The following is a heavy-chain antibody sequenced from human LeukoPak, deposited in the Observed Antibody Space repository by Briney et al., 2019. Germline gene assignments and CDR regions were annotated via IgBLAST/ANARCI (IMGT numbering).Heavy chain of an antibody. CDR2: IYQSGNT. J-gene: IGHJ4*02. CDR3: ARLYGNFQNYYDY. Sequence: SETLSLTCSVSGYSITSGYYWGWIRQPPGKGLERIGSIYQSGNTYYNPSLKSRVTISVDTSNNQFSLKLSSVTAADTAVYYCARLYGNFQNYYDYWGQGTLVTVSS. V-gene: IGHV4-38-2*02. CDR1: GYSITSGYY. D-gene: IGHD1-7*01.